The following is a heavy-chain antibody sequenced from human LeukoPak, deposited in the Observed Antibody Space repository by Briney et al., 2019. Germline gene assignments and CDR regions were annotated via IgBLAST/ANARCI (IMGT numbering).Heavy chain of an antibody. CDR1: GGSISSGSYY. CDR2: IYTSGST. J-gene: IGHJ4*02. CDR3: ARDLGYYYDSSGYGFDY. V-gene: IGHV4-61*02. D-gene: IGHD3-22*01. Sequence: SETLSLTCTVSGGSISSGSYYGSWIRQPAGKGLEWIGRIYTSGSTNYNPSLKSRVTISVDTSKNQFSLKLSSVTAADTAVYYCARDLGYYYDSSGYGFDYWGQGTLVTVSS.